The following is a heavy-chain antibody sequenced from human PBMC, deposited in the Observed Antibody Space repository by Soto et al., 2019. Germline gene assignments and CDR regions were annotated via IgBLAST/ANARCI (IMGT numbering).Heavy chain of an antibody. V-gene: IGHV1-69*01. Sequence: QVQLVQSGAEVKKPGSSVKVSCKASGGTFSSYAISWVRQAPGQGLEWMGGIIPIFGTANYAQKFQGRVTITADESTSKAYMELSSLRSEDTAVYYCARDSGRNYYGSGSYYNVDYWGQGTLVTVSS. CDR3: ARDSGRNYYGSGSYYNVDY. CDR1: GGTFSSYA. CDR2: IIPIFGTA. J-gene: IGHJ4*02. D-gene: IGHD3-10*01.